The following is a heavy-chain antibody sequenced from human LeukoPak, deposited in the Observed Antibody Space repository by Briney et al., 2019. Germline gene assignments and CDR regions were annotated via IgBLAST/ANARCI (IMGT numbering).Heavy chain of an antibody. D-gene: IGHD3-16*01. CDR3: ARGPQANPGRGYYYGMDV. V-gene: IGHV3-21*01. J-gene: IGHJ6*04. CDR2: ISGSNSYI. CDR1: GFTFSSYT. Sequence: GGSLRLSCAASGFTFSSYTMHWIRQAPGKGLEWVSSISGSNSYIFYADSVKGRFTVSRDNAKDSLYLQMNSLRAEDTAVYYWARGPQANPGRGYYYGMDVWGKGTTVTVSS.